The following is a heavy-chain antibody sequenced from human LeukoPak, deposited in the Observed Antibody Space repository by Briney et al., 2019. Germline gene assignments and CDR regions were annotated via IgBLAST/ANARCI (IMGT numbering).Heavy chain of an antibody. CDR2: MNPNSGNT. CDR1: GYTFTSYD. CDR3: ARVRPMESGYYTSWFDP. V-gene: IGHV1-8*01. J-gene: IGHJ5*02. Sequence: GASVKVSCKASGYTFTSYDINWVRQATGQGLEWMGWMNPNSGNTGYAQKFQGRVTMTRNTSISTAYMELSSLRSEDTAVYYCARVRPMESGYYTSWFDPWGQGTLVTVSS. D-gene: IGHD3-3*01.